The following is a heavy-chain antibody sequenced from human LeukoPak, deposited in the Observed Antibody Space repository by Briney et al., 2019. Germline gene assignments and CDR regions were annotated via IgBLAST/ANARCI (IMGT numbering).Heavy chain of an antibody. CDR2: FSRNGVTT. J-gene: IGHJ3*01. V-gene: IGHV3-43*01. CDR3: AKEKDTIYFDL. D-gene: IGHD2-15*01. CDR1: GFNFRAFT. Sequence: GGSLRLSCGTFGFNFRAFTMHWVRQAPGKGLEWVSLFSRNGVTTYYAESVRGRFTISRDNSKNSVYLQMDSLTTEDTAVYYCAKEKDTIYFDLWGQGTMVTVSA.